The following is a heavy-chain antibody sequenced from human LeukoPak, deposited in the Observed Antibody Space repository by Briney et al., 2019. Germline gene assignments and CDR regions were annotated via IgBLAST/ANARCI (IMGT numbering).Heavy chain of an antibody. CDR1: GFTFSSYW. Sequence: PGGSLRLSCAASGFTFSSYWMHWVRQAPGKGPVWVSRINSDGSSTSYADSVKGRFTISRDNAKNTLYLQMNSLRAEDTAVYYCARDRGNWFDPWGQGTLVTVSS. J-gene: IGHJ5*02. CDR3: ARDRGNWFDP. CDR2: INSDGSST. V-gene: IGHV3-74*01. D-gene: IGHD3-10*01.